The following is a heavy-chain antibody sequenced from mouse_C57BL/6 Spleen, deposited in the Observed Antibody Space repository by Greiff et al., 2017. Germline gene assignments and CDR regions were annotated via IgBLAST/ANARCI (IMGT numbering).Heavy chain of an antibody. Sequence: QVQLKQSGPGLVQPSQSLSITCTVSGFSLTSYGVHWVRQSPGKGLEWLGVIWSGGSTDYNAAFISRLSISKDNSKSQVFFKMNSLQADDTAIYYCARNGESSGYNDVDYWGQGTTLTVSS. CDR3: ARNGESSGYNDVDY. V-gene: IGHV2-2*01. CDR2: IWSGGST. J-gene: IGHJ2*01. CDR1: GFSLTSYG. D-gene: IGHD3-2*02.